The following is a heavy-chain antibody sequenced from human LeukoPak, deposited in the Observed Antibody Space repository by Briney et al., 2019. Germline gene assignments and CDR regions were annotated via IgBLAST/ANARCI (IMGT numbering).Heavy chain of an antibody. D-gene: IGHD3-22*01. J-gene: IGHJ4*02. CDR2: INSDGTT. CDR1: GFTFRNYM. CDR3: AKGSDYYDSSGYPSDY. V-gene: IGHV3-74*01. Sequence: GGSLRLSCAASGFTFRNYMMHWVRQAPGKGLIWVSRINSDGTTSYADSVKGRFTISRDNAKNMLYLQMNSLRAEDTAVYYCAKGSDYYDSSGYPSDYWGQGTLVTVSS.